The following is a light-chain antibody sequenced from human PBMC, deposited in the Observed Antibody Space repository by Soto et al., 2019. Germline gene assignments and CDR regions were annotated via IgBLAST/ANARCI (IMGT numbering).Light chain of an antibody. J-gene: IGLJ2*01. CDR3: CSYAGSGTLV. Sequence: QSALTQPASVSGSPGQSITISCTGTNSDVGSYNLVSWYQQEPGKAPKLMIHEGSKRPSGVSNRFSGSKSGNTASLTISNLQAEDEDDYFCCSYAGSGTLVFGGGTKLTVL. CDR1: NSDVGSYNL. V-gene: IGLV2-23*01. CDR2: EGS.